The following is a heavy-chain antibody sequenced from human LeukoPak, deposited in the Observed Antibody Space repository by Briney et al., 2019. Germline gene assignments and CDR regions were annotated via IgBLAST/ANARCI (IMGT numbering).Heavy chain of an antibody. J-gene: IGHJ3*02. Sequence: ASVKVSGKASGYNFTSYYMHWVRQAPGQGLEWMGIINPSGGTTSYAQKFQGRVTVTRDTSTSTVHMELSSLRSEDTAVYYCARDLVVVTGLRTRGSFDIWGQGTMVTVSS. D-gene: IGHD2-21*02. CDR3: ARDLVVVTGLRTRGSFDI. CDR2: INPSGGTT. CDR1: GYNFTSYY. V-gene: IGHV1-46*01.